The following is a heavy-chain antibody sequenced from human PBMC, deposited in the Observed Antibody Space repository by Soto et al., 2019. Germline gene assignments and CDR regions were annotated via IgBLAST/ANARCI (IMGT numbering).Heavy chain of an antibody. V-gene: IGHV1-69*12. CDR3: ARNYGGNPWPHWYFDL. D-gene: IGHD4-17*01. CDR1: GGTFSSYA. J-gene: IGHJ2*01. Sequence: QVQLVQSGAEVKKPGSSVKVSCKASGGTFSSYAISWVRQAPGQGLEWMGGIIPIFGTANYAQKFQGRVTITADESTSTGYMELSSLRSEDTAVYYCARNYGGNPWPHWYFDLWGRGTLVTVSS. CDR2: IIPIFGTA.